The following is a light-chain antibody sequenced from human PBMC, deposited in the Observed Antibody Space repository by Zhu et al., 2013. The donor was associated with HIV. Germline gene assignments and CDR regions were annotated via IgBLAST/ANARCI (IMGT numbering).Light chain of an antibody. V-gene: IGKV1-5*03. CDR2: KAS. J-gene: IGKJ3*01. CDR3: QQANRSPRT. CDR1: QRITTW. Sequence: DIQMTQSPSTLAASVGDRVTITCRASQRITTWLAWYQHKPGKAPNLLIYKASTLESGVPSRFSGSGSGTEFTLTISSLQPDDFATYYCQQANRSPRTFGPGTKVDIK.